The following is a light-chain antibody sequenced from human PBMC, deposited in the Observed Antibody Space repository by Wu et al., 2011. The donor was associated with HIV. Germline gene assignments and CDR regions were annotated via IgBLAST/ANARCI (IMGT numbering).Light chain of an antibody. CDR3: HHYGSALPHI. J-gene: IGKJ2*01. Sequence: DIQMTQSPSSLSASVGDRVTITCRASQGISNFLAWYQQKPGKPPKVLIYAASTLQSGVPSRFSGSGSGTDFTLTINRLEPEDFAVYYCHHYGSALPHISGPGAKLXIK. CDR1: QGISNF. CDR2: AAS. V-gene: IGKV1-27*01.